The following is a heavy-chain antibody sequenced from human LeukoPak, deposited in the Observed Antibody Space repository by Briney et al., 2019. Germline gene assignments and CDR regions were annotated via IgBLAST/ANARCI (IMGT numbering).Heavy chain of an antibody. CDR1: GGSFSGYY. J-gene: IGHJ4*02. Sequence: PSETLSLTCAVYGGSFSGYYWSWIRQPPGKGLEWIGEINHSGSTNYNPSLESRVTISVDTSKNQFSLKLSSVTAADTAVYYCARGSPPYDYGDYGFDYWDQGTLVTVSS. CDR2: INHSGST. D-gene: IGHD4-17*01. V-gene: IGHV4-34*01. CDR3: ARGSPPYDYGDYGFDY.